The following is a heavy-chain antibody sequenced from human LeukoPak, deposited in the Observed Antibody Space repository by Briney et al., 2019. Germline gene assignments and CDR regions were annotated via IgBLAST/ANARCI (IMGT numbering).Heavy chain of an antibody. J-gene: IGHJ6*03. V-gene: IGHV3-53*01. CDR1: GFTVSSNY. CDR2: IYSGGST. Sequence: GGSLRLSCAASGFTVSSNYMSWVRQAPGKGLEWVSVIYSGGSTYYADSVKGRFTISRDNSKNTLYLQMNSLRAEDTAVYYCARGEVESPLTIFGVRAGYYYMDVWGKGTTVTVSS. D-gene: IGHD3-3*01. CDR3: ARGEVESPLTIFGVRAGYYYMDV.